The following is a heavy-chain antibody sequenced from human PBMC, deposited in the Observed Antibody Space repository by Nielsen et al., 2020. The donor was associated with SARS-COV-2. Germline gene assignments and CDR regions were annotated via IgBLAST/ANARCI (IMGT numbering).Heavy chain of an antibody. J-gene: IGHJ4*02. CDR2: IYHSGST. V-gene: IGHV4-4*02. D-gene: IGHD6-13*01. Sequence: WIRQPPGKGLEWIGEIYHSGSTNYNPSLKSRVTISVDKSKNQFSLKLSSVTAADTAVYYCATEESGIAAAGTVYWGQGTLVTVSS. CDR3: ATEESGIAAAGTVY.